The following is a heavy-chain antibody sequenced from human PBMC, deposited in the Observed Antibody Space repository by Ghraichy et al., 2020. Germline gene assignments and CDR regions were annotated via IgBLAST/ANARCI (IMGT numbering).Heavy chain of an antibody. CDR3: ARSRYYYQSNTYRDY. CDR2: THISGNT. Sequence: ETLSLTCTVSGDSITTYYWNWIRQPAGKGLEWIGRTHISGNTNYNPSLKSRVTMSLDRSKNELSLRLSSVTAADTAVYYCARSRYYYQSNTYRDYWGQGTLVTVSS. D-gene: IGHD3-16*01. V-gene: IGHV4-4*07. CDR1: GDSITTYY. J-gene: IGHJ4*02.